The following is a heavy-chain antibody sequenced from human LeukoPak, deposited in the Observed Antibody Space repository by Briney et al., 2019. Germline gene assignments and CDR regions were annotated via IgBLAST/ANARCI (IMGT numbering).Heavy chain of an antibody. Sequence: PGGSLRLSCAASGFTFSNYDMHWVRQVTGKRLEWVSAIGIAGDTYYLDSVKGRFTISRENAKNSLYLQMNSLRAGDTAVYYCARGGDRDYWGQGTLVTVSS. CDR1: GFTFSNYD. CDR2: IGIAGDT. V-gene: IGHV3-13*04. J-gene: IGHJ4*02. CDR3: ARGGDRDY.